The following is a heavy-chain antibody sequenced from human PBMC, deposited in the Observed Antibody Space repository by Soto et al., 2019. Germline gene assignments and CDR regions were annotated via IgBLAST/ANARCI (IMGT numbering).Heavy chain of an antibody. D-gene: IGHD5-18*01. Sequence: QVQLQESGPGLVKPSGTLSLTCAVSGGSISSSKCWSWVRQPPGKGLEWIGEICHRGSTNYNPPLTSRVTISVDKSKNQFSLKLISVTAADTAVYYCARDLSSYGLYYFDYWGQGILVTVSS. CDR1: GGSISSSKC. V-gene: IGHV4-4*02. J-gene: IGHJ4*02. CDR2: ICHRGST. CDR3: ARDLSSYGLYYFDY.